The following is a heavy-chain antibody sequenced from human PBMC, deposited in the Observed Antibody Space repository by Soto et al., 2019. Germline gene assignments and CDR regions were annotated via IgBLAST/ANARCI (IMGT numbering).Heavy chain of an antibody. CDR3: ARGRIAVAGTSDAFDI. J-gene: IGHJ3*02. Sequence: QVQLVQSGAEVKKPGSSVKVSCKASGGTFSSYTISWVRQAPGQGLEWMGRIIPILGIANYAQKFQGRVTMTADKSTSTAYMELSSLRSEDTAVYYCARGRIAVAGTSDAFDIWGQGTMVTVSS. CDR2: IIPILGIA. D-gene: IGHD6-19*01. V-gene: IGHV1-69*02. CDR1: GGTFSSYT.